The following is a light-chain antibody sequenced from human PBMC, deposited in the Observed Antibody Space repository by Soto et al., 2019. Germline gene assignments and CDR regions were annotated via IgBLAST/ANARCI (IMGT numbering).Light chain of an antibody. Sequence: QSALTQPPSVSGSPGQSVTISCTGTSSDVGSYNRVSWYQQPPGTAPKLMIYEVSNRPSGVPDRFSGSKSGNTASLTISGLQAEDEADYYCSSYISSSTSYVFGTGTKVTVL. V-gene: IGLV2-18*02. CDR2: EVS. CDR1: SSDVGSYNR. J-gene: IGLJ1*01. CDR3: SSYISSSTSYV.